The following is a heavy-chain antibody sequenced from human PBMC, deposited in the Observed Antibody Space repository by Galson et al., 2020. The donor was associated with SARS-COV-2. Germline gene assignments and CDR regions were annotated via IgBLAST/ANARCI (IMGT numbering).Heavy chain of an antibody. Sequence: SGPTKMTHPETLTMTSTVSGFSLSNARMGVSWIRQPPGKALEWLENNFSHADQSYSTSPKSRLTISKDTSKSQVVLTMTNMDPVDTATYYCARVYGSGSYYKGDAFDIWGRGTMVTVSS. D-gene: IGHD3-10*01. J-gene: IGHJ3*02. V-gene: IGHV2-26*01. CDR3: ARVYGSGSYYKGDAFDI. CDR1: GFSLSNARMG. CDR2: NFSHADQ.